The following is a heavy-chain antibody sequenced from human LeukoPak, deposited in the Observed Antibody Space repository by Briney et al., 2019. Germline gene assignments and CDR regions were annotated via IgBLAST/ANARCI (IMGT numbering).Heavy chain of an antibody. D-gene: IGHD2-21*02. CDR3: ARDCGGDCYHFDY. CDR1: GFTFSSYS. J-gene: IGHJ4*02. Sequence: PGGSLRLSCAASGFTFSSYSMNWVRQAPGKGLEWVSSISSSSSYIYYADSVKGRFTISRDNAKNSLYLQMNSLRAEDTAVYYCARDCGGDCYHFDYWGQGTLVTVSS. V-gene: IGHV3-21*01. CDR2: ISSSSSYI.